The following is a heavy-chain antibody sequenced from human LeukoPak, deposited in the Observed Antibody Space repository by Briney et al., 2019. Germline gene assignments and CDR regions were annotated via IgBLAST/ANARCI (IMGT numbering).Heavy chain of an antibody. CDR2: IGTAGDT. CDR3: ARSYSSSSYYYYYGMDV. J-gene: IGHJ6*02. Sequence: GGSLRLSCVASGFTFSRYDMHWVRQVTGKGLEWVSSIGTAGDTYYPGSVKGRFTISRENAEDSLYLQMNSLRAGDTAVYYCARSYSSSSYYYYYGMDVWGHGTTVTVSS. CDR1: GFTFSRYD. D-gene: IGHD6-13*01. V-gene: IGHV3-13*01.